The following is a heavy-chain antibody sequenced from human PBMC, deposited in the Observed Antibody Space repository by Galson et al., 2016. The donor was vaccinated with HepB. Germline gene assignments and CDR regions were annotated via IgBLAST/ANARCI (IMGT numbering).Heavy chain of an antibody. Sequence: SVKVSCKASGYTFSTYDVNWVRQAPGQGLEWMGWMNPKTGKTGYAQIFQGRVTMTRDTSMSTAYMELFSLRSADTSVSYCARNIGGYIAYWGQGTLVTVSS. CDR3: ARNIGGYIAY. J-gene: IGHJ4*02. V-gene: IGHV1-8*01. CDR2: MNPKTGKT. D-gene: IGHD4-23*01. CDR1: GYTFSTYD.